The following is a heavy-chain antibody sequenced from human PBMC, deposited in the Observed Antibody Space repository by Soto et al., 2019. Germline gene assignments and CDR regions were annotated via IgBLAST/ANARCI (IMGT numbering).Heavy chain of an antibody. CDR2: ISHDGSNK. J-gene: IGHJ4*02. CDR1: GFTFSSYA. Sequence: PGGSLRLSCAASGFTFSSYAMHWVRQAPGKGLEWVAVISHDGSNKYYADSVKGRFTISRDNSKNTLYLQMNSLRAEDTAVYYCAKTMVRGVTRYYFDYWGQGTLVTVSS. V-gene: IGHV3-30-3*01. CDR3: AKTMVRGVTRYYFDY. D-gene: IGHD3-10*01.